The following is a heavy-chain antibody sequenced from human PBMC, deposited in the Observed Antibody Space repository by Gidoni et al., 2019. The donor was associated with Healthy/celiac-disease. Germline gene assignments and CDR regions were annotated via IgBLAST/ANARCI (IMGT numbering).Heavy chain of an antibody. CDR2: IWYDGSNK. J-gene: IGHJ6*02. Sequence: QVQLVESGGGVVQPGRSLRLSWAASGFTFSSYGMYWVRQAPGKGLEWVAVIWYDGSNKYYADSVKGRFTISRDNSKNTLYLQMNSLRAEDTAVYYCARVPLRYFDWLGFGGMDVWGQGTTVTVSS. CDR3: ARVPLRYFDWLGFGGMDV. V-gene: IGHV3-33*01. CDR1: GFTFSSYG. D-gene: IGHD3-9*01.